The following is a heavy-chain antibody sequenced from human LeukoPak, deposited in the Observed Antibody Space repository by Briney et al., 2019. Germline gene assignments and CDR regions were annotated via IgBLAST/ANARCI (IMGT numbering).Heavy chain of an antibody. CDR2: IYTSGST. CDR1: GGSNSSYY. D-gene: IGHD6-6*01. Sequence: SETLSLTCTVSGGSNSSYYWSWIRQPAGKGLEWIGRIYTSGSTNYNPSLKSRVTMSVDTSKNQFSLKLSSVTAADTAVYYCARGVAARSYYYYYMDVWGKGTTVTVSS. J-gene: IGHJ6*03. CDR3: ARGVAARSYYYYYMDV. V-gene: IGHV4-4*07.